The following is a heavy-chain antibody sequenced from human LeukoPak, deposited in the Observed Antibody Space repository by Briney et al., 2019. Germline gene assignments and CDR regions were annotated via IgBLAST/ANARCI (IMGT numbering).Heavy chain of an antibody. D-gene: IGHD2-2*01. CDR2: MNPNSGNT. CDR3: ARDIGYCSSTSCYYWFDP. V-gene: IGHV1-8*03. CDR1: GYTFTSYD. Sequence: ASVKVSCEASGYTFTSYDINWVRQTTGQGLEWMGWMNPNSGNTGYAQKFQGRVTITRNTSISTAYMELSSLRSEDTAVYYCARDIGYCSSTSCYYWFDPWGQGTLVTVSS. J-gene: IGHJ5*02.